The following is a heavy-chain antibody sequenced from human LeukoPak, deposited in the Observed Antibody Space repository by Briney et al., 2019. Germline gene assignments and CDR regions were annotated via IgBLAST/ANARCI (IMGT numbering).Heavy chain of an antibody. CDR3: ARPASTSWLYYFDY. D-gene: IGHD2-2*01. V-gene: IGHV1-18*01. CDR1: GYTFTSYG. CDR2: ISAYNGNT. Sequence: ASVKVSCKASGYTFTSYGISWVRQAPGQGLEWMGWISAYNGNTNYAQKLQGRVTMTTDTSTSTAYMELRSLRSDDTAVYYCARPASTSWLYYFDYWGQGTLATVSS. J-gene: IGHJ4*02.